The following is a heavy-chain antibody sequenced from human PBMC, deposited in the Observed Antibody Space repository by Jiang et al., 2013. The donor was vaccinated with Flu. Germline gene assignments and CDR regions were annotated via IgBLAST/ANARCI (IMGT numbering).Heavy chain of an antibody. D-gene: IGHD2-21*02. J-gene: IGHJ1*01. V-gene: IGHV3-30*18. CDR2: ISYDGSNK. Sequence: VQLLESGGGVVQPGRSLRLSCAASGFTFSSYGMHWVRQAPGKGLEWVAVISYDGSNKYYADSVKGRFTISRDNSKNTLYLQMNSLRAEDTAVYYCAKVAVPGLGVVTAMRTEYFQHWGQGTLVTVSS. CDR1: GFTFSSYG. CDR3: AKVAVPGLGVVTAMRTEYFQH.